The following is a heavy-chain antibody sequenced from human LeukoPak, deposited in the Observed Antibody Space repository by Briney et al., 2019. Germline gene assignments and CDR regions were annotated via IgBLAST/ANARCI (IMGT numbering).Heavy chain of an antibody. V-gene: IGHV3-74*01. CDR2: INSDGSST. CDR1: GFTFSSYW. D-gene: IGHD5-12*01. J-gene: IGHJ4*02. Sequence: GGSLRLSCAAPGFTFSSYWMHWVRQAPGKGLVWVSRINSDGSSTSYADSVKGRFTISRDNAKNTLYLQMNSLRAEDTAVYYCARAGGYDFKWEDYFDYWGQGTLVTVSS. CDR3: ARAGGYDFKWEDYFDY.